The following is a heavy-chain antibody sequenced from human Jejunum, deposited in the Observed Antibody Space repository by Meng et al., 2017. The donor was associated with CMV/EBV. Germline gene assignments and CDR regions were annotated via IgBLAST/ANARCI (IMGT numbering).Heavy chain of an antibody. CDR3: AKRGYGDYYYYYGMDV. V-gene: IGHV3-7*01. D-gene: IGHD4-17*01. Sequence: FTFSSYWMSWVRQAPGKGLEWVANIKQDGSEKYYVDSVKGRFTISRDNAKNSLYLQMNSLRAEDTAVYYCAKRGYGDYYYYYGMDVWGQGTLVTVS. CDR2: IKQDGSEK. J-gene: IGHJ6*02. CDR1: FTFSSYW.